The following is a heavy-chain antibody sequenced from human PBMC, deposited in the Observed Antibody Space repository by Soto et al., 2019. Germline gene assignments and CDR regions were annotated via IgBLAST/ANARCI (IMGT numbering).Heavy chain of an antibody. CDR2: LWYDGSNK. CDR1: GFTFSSYG. Sequence: QVQLVESGGGVVQPGRSLRLACAASGFTFSSYGMHWVRQAPGKGLEWVAVLWYDGSNKYYADSVTGRFTICRDNSKNTLYLQMNSLKAENTAVYYCARVRSYGDYDYGMDVWGQGTTVTVS. CDR3: ARVRSYGDYDYGMDV. V-gene: IGHV3-33*01. D-gene: IGHD4-17*01. J-gene: IGHJ6*02.